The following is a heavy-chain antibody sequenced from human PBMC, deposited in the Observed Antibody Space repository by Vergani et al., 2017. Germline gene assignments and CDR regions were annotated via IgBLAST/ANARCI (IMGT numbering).Heavy chain of an antibody. CDR3: AREGYGDSDGVHALDI. D-gene: IGHD4-17*01. V-gene: IGHV1-18*01. CDR2: ISAYNGNT. J-gene: IGHJ3*02. CDR1: GGTFSSYG. Sequence: QVQLVQSGAEVKKPGASVKVSCKASGGTFSSYGISWVRQAPGQGLEWMGWISAYNGNTNYAQKLQGRVTMTTDTSTSTAYMELRSLRSDDTAVYYCAREGYGDSDGVHALDIWGQGTMVTVSS.